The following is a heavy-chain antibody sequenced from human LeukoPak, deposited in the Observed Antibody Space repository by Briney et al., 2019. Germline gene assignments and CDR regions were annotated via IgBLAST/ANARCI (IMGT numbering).Heavy chain of an antibody. V-gene: IGHV1-69*05. CDR1: GGTFSSYA. D-gene: IGHD1-1*01. CDR2: IIPIFATA. Sequence: ASVKVSCKASGGTFSSYAISWVRQAPGQGLEWMGVIIPIFATANYAQKFQGRLTITTDESTSTAYMELSSLRSEDTAVYYCARDPREHYYYYGMDVWGQGTTVTVSS. CDR3: ARDPREHYYYYGMDV. J-gene: IGHJ6*02.